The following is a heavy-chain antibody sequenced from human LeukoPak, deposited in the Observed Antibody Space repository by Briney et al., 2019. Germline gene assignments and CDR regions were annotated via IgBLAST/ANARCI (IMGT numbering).Heavy chain of an antibody. V-gene: IGHV4-59*08. CDR3: ARRYYDSSGYHYPLDY. CDR2: IYYSGST. J-gene: IGHJ4*02. Sequence: SETLSLTCTVSGGSISSYYWSWIRQPPGKGLEWIGYIYYSGSTNYNPSLKSRVTISVDTSKNQFSLKLSSVTAADTAVYCCARRYYDSSGYHYPLDYWGQGTLVTVSS. D-gene: IGHD3-22*01. CDR1: GGSISSYY.